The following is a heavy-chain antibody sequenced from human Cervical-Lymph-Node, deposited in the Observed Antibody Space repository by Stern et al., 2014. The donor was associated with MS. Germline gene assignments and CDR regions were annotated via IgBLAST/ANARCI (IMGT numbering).Heavy chain of an antibody. D-gene: IGHD3-10*01. CDR1: GDSIRSGAYH. CDR3: ARALGPMNHYYYYKMDL. V-gene: IGHV4-31*03. Sequence: QVQLQESGPGLVKPSQTLSVTCTVSGDSIRSGAYHWTWIRQHPGKGLEWIGNIYHSGVTSYNPSLQSRMIISIDTSKNQFSLNLSSVTAADTAVYYCARALGPMNHYYYYKMDLWGQGTTVTVSS. CDR2: IYHSGVT. J-gene: IGHJ6*02.